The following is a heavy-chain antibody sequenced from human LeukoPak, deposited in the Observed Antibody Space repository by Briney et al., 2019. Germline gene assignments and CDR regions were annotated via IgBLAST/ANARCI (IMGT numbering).Heavy chain of an antibody. CDR2: IHNGGST. Sequence: SETLSLTCTVSGGSISTSSYYWGWIRQPPGKGLEWIGNIHNGGSTYYNPSLKSRVTMSVDTSKNQFSLKLSSVTAADTAVYYCARQVTFGYAFAYYFDYWGQGSLVTVSS. D-gene: IGHD5-18*01. J-gene: IGHJ4*02. CDR1: GGSISTSSYY. CDR3: ARQVTFGYAFAYYFDY. V-gene: IGHV4-39*01.